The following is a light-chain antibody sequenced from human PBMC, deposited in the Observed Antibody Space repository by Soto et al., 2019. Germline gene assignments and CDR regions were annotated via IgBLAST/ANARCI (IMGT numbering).Light chain of an antibody. Sequence: EIVMTQSPATRSVSPGERATLSCRASQCVSSNLAYYQQKPGQAPRLLIYGASTRATGIPARFNGSGSKTEFTLTISSLRSEDLAVYYCQQYNDWPQTFGQGTKVDIK. V-gene: IGKV3-15*01. CDR3: QQYNDWPQT. CDR2: GAS. J-gene: IGKJ1*01. CDR1: QCVSSN.